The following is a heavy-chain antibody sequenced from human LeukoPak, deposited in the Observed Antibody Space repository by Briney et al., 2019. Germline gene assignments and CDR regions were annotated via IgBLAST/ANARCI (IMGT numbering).Heavy chain of an antibody. CDR2: INPSGGST. CDR3: ARVCSSVKRLRYFDWSYNWFDP. Sequence: GASVKVSCKASGYIFTSHYIHWVRQAPGQGLEWMGIINPSGGSTTYAQKFQDRVTMTRDTSTSTVYMELSSLRSEDTAVYYCARVCSSVKRLRYFDWSYNWFDPWGQGTLVTVSS. D-gene: IGHD3-9*01. V-gene: IGHV1-46*01. J-gene: IGHJ5*02. CDR1: GYIFTSHY.